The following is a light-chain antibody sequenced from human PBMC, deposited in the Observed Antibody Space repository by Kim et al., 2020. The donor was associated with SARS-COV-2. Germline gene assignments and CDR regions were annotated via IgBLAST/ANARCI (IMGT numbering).Light chain of an antibody. CDR1: QGIRDD. CDR2: TAS. J-gene: IGKJ1*01. CDR3: LQDNNYPWT. V-gene: IGKV1-6*01. Sequence: ATQMTQSPSFLSASVGDRVTITCRASQGIRDDLGWYQQKPGKAPKVLISTASSLQSGVPSRFSGSGSGTEFTLTISSLQPEDFATYYCLQDNNYPWTFGQGTKVDIK.